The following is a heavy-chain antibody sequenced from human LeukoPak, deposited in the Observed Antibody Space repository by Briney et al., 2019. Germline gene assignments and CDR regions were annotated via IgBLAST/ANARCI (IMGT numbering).Heavy chain of an antibody. J-gene: IGHJ4*02. Sequence: SETLSLTCTVSGGSISSGNYYWSWIRQHPGKGLEWIGYIYYSGTTYYNPSLKSRVTGSRDTSKNQFSLKLSSVTAADTAVYYCARVDTAIVGFDYWGREPWSPSPQ. CDR3: ARVDTAIVGFDY. CDR1: GGSISSGNYY. V-gene: IGHV4-31*03. D-gene: IGHD5-18*01. CDR2: IYYSGTT.